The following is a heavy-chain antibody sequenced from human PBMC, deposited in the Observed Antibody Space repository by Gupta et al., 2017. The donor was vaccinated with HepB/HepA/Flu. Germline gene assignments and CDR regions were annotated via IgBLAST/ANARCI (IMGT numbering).Heavy chain of an antibody. CDR2: ISGSGGST. J-gene: IGHJ6*03. V-gene: IGHV3-23*01. Sequence: SYAMSWVRQAPGKGLEWVSAISGSGGSTYYAVSVKGRFTISRDNSKNTPYLQMNSLRAEDTAVYYCARAAPVYSGSYFHYYYYMDVWGKGTTVTVSS. CDR3: ARAAPVYSGSYFHYYYYMDV. CDR1: SYA. D-gene: IGHD1-26*01.